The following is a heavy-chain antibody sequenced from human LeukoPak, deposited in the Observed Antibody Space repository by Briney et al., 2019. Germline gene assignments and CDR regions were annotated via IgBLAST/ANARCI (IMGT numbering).Heavy chain of an antibody. D-gene: IGHD5-12*01. J-gene: IGHJ4*02. CDR2: ISTNGGST. CDR1: GFTFSRYA. Sequence: HPWGSLRLPCAASGFTFSRYALHWVRQAPGKGLEYVSSISTNGGSTYYANSVKGRFTISRDNSKNTLFLQLGSLRAEDMAVYYCAVAYGGYDWEGGFDYWGQGTPVTVSS. V-gene: IGHV3-64*01. CDR3: AVAYGGYDWEGGFDY.